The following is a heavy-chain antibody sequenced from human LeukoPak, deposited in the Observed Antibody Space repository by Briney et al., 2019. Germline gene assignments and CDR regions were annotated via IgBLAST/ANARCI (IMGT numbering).Heavy chain of an antibody. D-gene: IGHD6-19*01. CDR3: ARVKSSGWYQLYYFDY. Sequence: PSETLSLTCAVSGGSISSGGYSWSWIRQPPGTGLEWIGYIYYSGSTNYNPSLKSRVTISVDTSKNQFSLKLSSVTAADTAVYYCARVKSSGWYQLYYFDYWGQGTLVTVSS. CDR2: IYYSGST. V-gene: IGHV4-61*08. CDR1: GGSISSGGYS. J-gene: IGHJ4*02.